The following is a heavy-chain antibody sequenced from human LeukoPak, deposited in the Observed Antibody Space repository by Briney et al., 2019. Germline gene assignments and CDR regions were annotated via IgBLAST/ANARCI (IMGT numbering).Heavy chain of an antibody. CDR2: IYYSGST. D-gene: IGHD4-23*01. CDR1: SRSISSYY. CDR3: ARVLGGGHRSYYYYYGMDV. Sequence: SQTLSLTCPVSSRSISSYYWSWIRQPAGKGLEWIGYIYYSGSTNINPSLKSHVTISVDTAKNQFSLKLSSVTAADTAVYYCARVLGGGHRSYYYYYGMDVWGQGTTVTVSS. J-gene: IGHJ6*02. V-gene: IGHV4-59*01.